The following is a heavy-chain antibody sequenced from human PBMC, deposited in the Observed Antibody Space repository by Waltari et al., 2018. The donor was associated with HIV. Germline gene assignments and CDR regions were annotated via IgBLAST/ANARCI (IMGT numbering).Heavy chain of an antibody. CDR2: MFPLGNP. CDR3: ATVSTITTEKYFDY. Sequence: VRLQESGPSEVKPSETLSLTCRVSGYSISAGYYWGWIRQSPGKGLEWIGPMFPLGNPYYNPSLQSRVSMSIDSSKTQFSLTLTSVTAADTAMYYCATVSTITTEKYFDYWGRGMLVTV. D-gene: IGHD5-12*01. J-gene: IGHJ4*01. V-gene: IGHV4-38-2*01. CDR1: GYSISAGYY.